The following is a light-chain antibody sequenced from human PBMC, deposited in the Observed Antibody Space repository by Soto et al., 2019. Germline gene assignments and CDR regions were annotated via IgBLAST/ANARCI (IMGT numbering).Light chain of an antibody. CDR1: SSDVGRYNF. CDR2: DVS. J-gene: IGLJ1*01. V-gene: IGLV2-14*03. CDR3: SSYTSSYTYV. Sequence: QSALTQPASVSGSPGQSVTISCAGTSSDVGRYNFVSWYQQHPGKAPQLMIYDVSSRPSGVSNRFSGSKSGNTASLTISGLQAEDEADYYCSSYTSSYTYVFGTGTKLTVL.